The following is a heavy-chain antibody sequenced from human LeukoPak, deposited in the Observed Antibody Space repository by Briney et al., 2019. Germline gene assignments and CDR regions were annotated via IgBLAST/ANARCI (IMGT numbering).Heavy chain of an antibody. D-gene: IGHD1-26*01. CDR1: GVPISSHY. V-gene: IGHV4-59*08. CDR3: ARSVETTPFAYFQD. J-gene: IGHJ1*01. Sequence: SETLSLTCTVSGVPISSHYWSWIRQPPGKGLEWIGHMSYTGSTKYNPSLMSRVSISLDTSKNQFSLRLTSVTAADTAVYYCARSVETTPFAYFQDWGQGTLVTVSS. CDR2: MSYTGST.